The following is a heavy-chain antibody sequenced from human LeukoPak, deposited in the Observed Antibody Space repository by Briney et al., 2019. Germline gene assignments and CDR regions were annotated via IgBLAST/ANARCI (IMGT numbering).Heavy chain of an antibody. Sequence: SETLSLTCTVSGGSISSYYWSWIRQPPGKGLEWIGYIYYSGSTNYNPSLKSRVTISVDTSKNQFSLKLSSVTAADTAVYYCARDLQLGYSSSSPYYYMDVWGKGTTVTVSS. D-gene: IGHD6-6*01. CDR3: ARDLQLGYSSSSPYYYMDV. CDR1: GGSISSYY. V-gene: IGHV4-59*01. CDR2: IYYSGST. J-gene: IGHJ6*03.